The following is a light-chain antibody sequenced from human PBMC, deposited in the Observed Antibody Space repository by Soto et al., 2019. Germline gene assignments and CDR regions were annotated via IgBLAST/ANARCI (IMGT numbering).Light chain of an antibody. Sequence: DIQMTQSPSTLSASVGDRVTITCRASQSISSWLAWYQQKPGKPPKLLIYKASSLESGVPSRFSGSGSGTEFTLTISRLQPDEFATYYCQQYNSYPSFGGGTKVSIQ. CDR1: QSISSW. J-gene: IGKJ4*01. CDR2: KAS. V-gene: IGKV1-5*03. CDR3: QQYNSYPS.